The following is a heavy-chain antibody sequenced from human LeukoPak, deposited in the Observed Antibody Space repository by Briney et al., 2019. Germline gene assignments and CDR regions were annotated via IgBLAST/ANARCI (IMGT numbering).Heavy chain of an antibody. CDR1: GYTFTGYY. CDR2: INPNSGGT. J-gene: IGHJ3*02. V-gene: IGHV1-2*02. Sequence: ASVKVSCKASGYTFTGYYMHWVRQAPGQGLEWMGWINPNSGGTNYAQKFQGRVTMTRDTSISTAYMELSRLRSDDTAVYYCARGAFYYDNASDIWGQGTMVTVSS. CDR3: ARGAFYYDNASDI. D-gene: IGHD3-22*01.